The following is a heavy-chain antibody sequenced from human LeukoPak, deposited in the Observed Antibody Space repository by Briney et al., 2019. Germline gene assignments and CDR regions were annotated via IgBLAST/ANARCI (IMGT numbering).Heavy chain of an antibody. J-gene: IGHJ4*02. CDR2: IYSGGST. V-gene: IGHV3-66*01. D-gene: IGHD6-19*01. Sequence: PGGSLRLSCAASGFTFSSYAMHWVRQAPGKGLEWVSVIYSGGSTYYADSVKGRFTISRDNSKNTLYLQMNSLRAEDTAVYYCARGSSGPFDYWGQGTLVTVSS. CDR1: GFTFSSYA. CDR3: ARGSSGPFDY.